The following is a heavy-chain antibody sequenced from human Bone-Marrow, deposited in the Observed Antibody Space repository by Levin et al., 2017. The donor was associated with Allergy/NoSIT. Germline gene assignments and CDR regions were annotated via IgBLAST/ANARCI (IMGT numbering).Heavy chain of an antibody. J-gene: IGHJ4*02. CDR2: ISAYNGNT. D-gene: IGHD6-6*01. CDR1: GYTFTSYG. V-gene: IGHV1-18*01. CDR3: ARVGLRWPSSSSGYFDY. Sequence: GPVKVSCKASGYTFTSYGISWVRQAPGQGLEWMGWISAYNGNTNYAQKLQGRVTMTTDTSTSTAYMELRSLRSDDTAVYYCARVGLRWPSSSSGYFDYWGQGTLVTVSS.